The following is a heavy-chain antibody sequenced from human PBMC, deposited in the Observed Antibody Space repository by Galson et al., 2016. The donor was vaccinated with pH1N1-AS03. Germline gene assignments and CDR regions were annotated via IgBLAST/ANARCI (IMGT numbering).Heavy chain of an antibody. CDR2: IYHSGST. D-gene: IGHD6-13*01. CDR1: GYSISSGYY. J-gene: IGHJ4*02. V-gene: IGHV4-38-2*02. CDR3: AREGATADPDDS. Sequence: ETLSLTCAVSGYSISSGYYWGWIRQPPGKGLEWIGSIYHSGSTYYNPSLKSRVTISVDTSKNQFSLNLYSVTAADTAVYYYAREGATADPDDSWGQGTLVTVSS.